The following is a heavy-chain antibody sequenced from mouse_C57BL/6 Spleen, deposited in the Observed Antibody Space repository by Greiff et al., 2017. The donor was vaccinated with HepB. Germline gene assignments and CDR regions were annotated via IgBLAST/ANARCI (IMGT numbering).Heavy chain of an antibody. Sequence: QVQLQQPGAELVKPGASVKLSCKASGYTFTSYWMHWVKQRPGRGLEWIGRIDPNSGGTKYNEKFKSKATLTVDKPSSPAYMQRSSLTSEDSAVYYCAREGYYGSRPYFDYWGQGTTLTVSS. D-gene: IGHD1-1*01. CDR1: GYTFTSYW. V-gene: IGHV1-72*01. CDR2: IDPNSGGT. CDR3: AREGYYGSRPYFDY. J-gene: IGHJ2*01.